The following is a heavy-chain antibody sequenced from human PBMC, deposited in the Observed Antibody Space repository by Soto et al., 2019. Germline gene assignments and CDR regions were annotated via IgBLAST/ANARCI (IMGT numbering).Heavy chain of an antibody. CDR3: THVQGYCSGDGLYSGPSSY. Sequence: QLTLKESVPTLVKPTKTLTLTCTFSGFSLSTRGVNVGWIRQPPGKALEWLALIYWDDDKRYSAYLKSRLTITKDTSKNQVVLTWTNMDPVDTATYYCTHVQGYCSGDGLYSGPSSYWGQGPLVTFSS. D-gene: IGHD2-15*01. J-gene: IGHJ4*02. CDR2: IYWDDDK. CDR1: GFSLSTRGVN. V-gene: IGHV2-5*02.